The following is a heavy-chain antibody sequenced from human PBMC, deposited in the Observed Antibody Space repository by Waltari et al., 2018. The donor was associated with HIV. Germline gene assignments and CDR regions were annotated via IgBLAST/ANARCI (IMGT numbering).Heavy chain of an antibody. CDR1: GFTLRTPW. V-gene: IGHV3-15*01. D-gene: IGHD4-17*01. Sequence: EVQLVESGGGWVKPGGSRRPSCTASGFTLRTPWRSWVRQAPGTGLEWVGRIKSKSDGGTTYAAPVKGRFIISRNDSKNMLYLQMKSLKTEDTAVYYCRTSSDYGDPPVDYWGQGTLVTVSS. CDR3: RTSSDYGDPPVDY. CDR2: IKSKSDGGTT. J-gene: IGHJ4*02.